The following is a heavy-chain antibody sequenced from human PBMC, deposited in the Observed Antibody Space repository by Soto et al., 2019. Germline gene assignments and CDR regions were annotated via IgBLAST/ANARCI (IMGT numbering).Heavy chain of an antibody. CDR3: AISLPAAYHYYYMDV. CDR1: GFTFNNSG. V-gene: IGHV3-23*01. D-gene: IGHD6-25*01. CDR2: ISSRGETT. J-gene: IGHJ6*03. Sequence: EVQLLESGGGLVQPGGSLRLPCAASGFTFNNSGMSWVRQAPGKGLEWVSTISSRGETTYYADSVKGRFTISRDNSKNMLYLQMNSLRAEDTAVYYCAISLPAAYHYYYMDVWGKGTTVTVSS.